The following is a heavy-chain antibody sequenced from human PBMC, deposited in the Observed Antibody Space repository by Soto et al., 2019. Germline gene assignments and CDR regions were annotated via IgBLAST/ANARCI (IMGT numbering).Heavy chain of an antibody. CDR3: AKSVVTDNYFDY. V-gene: IGHV3-30*18. CDR2: ISYDGSNK. J-gene: IGHJ4*02. CDR1: GFTFSSYG. Sequence: PGGSLRLSCAASGFTFSSYGMHWVRQAPGKGLEWVAVISYDGSNKYYADSVKGRFTISRDNSKNTLYLQMNSLRAEDTAVYYCAKSVVTDNYFDYWGQGTLVTVSS. D-gene: IGHD3-22*01.